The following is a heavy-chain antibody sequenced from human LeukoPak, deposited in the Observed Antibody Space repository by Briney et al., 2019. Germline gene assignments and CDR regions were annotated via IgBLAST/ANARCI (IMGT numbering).Heavy chain of an antibody. D-gene: IGHD1-26*01. V-gene: IGHV3-23*01. Sequence: GGSLRLSCAASGFTLSSYAMSWVRQAPGKGLEWVSAISGSGGSTYYADSVKGRFTISRDNSKNTLYLQMNSLRAEDTAVYYCAKATLLGIGFDYWGQGTLVTVSS. J-gene: IGHJ4*02. CDR2: ISGSGGST. CDR1: GFTLSSYA. CDR3: AKATLLGIGFDY.